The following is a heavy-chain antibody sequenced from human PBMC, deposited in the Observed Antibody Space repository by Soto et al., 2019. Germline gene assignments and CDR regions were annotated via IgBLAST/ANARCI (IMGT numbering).Heavy chain of an antibody. CDR2: IYYSGST. D-gene: IGHD1-26*01. V-gene: IGHV4-59*08. CDR1: GGSISSYY. Sequence: GSLRLSCTVSGGSISSYYWSWIRQPPGKGLEWIGYIYYSGSTNYNPSLKSRVTISVDTSKNQFSLKLSSVTAADTAVYYCARLIYPSSTSFDYWGQGTLVTVSS. J-gene: IGHJ4*02. CDR3: ARLIYPSSTSFDY.